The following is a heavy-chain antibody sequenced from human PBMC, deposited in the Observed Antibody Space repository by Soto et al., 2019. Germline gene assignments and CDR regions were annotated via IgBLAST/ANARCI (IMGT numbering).Heavy chain of an antibody. CDR1: EFTFSKYW. CDR3: ARGLGARDFWSGYYYHDY. D-gene: IGHD3-3*01. J-gene: IGHJ4*02. V-gene: IGHV3-74*01. CDR2: INSDGSAT. Sequence: PGGSLRLSCVASEFTFSKYWMHWVRQAPGKGLVWVSRINSDGSATTYADSVKGRFTISRDNAKNTLFLQMNSLRAEDTAVYYCARGLGARDFWSGYYYHDYWGQGTQVTVSS.